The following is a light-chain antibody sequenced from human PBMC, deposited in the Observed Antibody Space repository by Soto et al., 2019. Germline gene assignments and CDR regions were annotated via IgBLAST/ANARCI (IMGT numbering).Light chain of an antibody. V-gene: IGKV3-20*01. J-gene: IGKJ2*01. Sequence: EIVLTQSPGTLSLSPGERATLSCRASQSASSNFLAWYQQKPGQAPRLLIYGASSRATGIPDRFSGSGSGTDFTLTISRLEPEDFAVYYCQQYANSPLYTFGQGTKLEI. CDR1: QSASSNF. CDR3: QQYANSPLYT. CDR2: GAS.